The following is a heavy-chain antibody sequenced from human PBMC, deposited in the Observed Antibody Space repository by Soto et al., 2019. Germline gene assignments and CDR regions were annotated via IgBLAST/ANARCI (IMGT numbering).Heavy chain of an antibody. CDR2: IYPGDSGT. Sequence: GAALQISCKGCGCSLTSSWIGWERQMPGKGLEWMGIIYPGDSGTRYSPSFQGQVTISADKSISTAYLQWSSLKASDTAMYYCARHWRYYYGMDVWGQGTTVTVSS. J-gene: IGHJ6*02. CDR1: GCSLTSSW. V-gene: IGHV5-51*01. CDR3: ARHWRYYYGMDV.